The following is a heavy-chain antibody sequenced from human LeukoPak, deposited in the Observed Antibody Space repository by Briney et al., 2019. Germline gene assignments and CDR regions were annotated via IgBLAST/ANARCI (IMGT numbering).Heavy chain of an antibody. D-gene: IGHD1-14*01. CDR3: ARDNPREAFDI. CDR1: GYTITNYG. CDR2: ISAYNGNT. V-gene: IGHV1-18*01. J-gene: IGHJ3*02. Sequence: GASVKVSCKASGYTITNYGITWVRQAPGQGLEWMGWISAYNGNTNYAQKLQGRVTMTTDTSTSTAYMELRSLRSDDTAVYYCARDNPREAFDIWGQGTMVTVSS.